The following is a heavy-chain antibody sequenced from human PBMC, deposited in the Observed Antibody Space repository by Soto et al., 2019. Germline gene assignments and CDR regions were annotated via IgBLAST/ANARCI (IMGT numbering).Heavy chain of an antibody. CDR3: ARSPPNPGIMDV. Sequence: SETLSLTCTVSGGSISSGGYYWSWIRQHPGKGLEWIGYIYYSGSTYYNPSLKSRVTISVDTSKNQFSLKLSSVTAADTAVYYCARSPPNPGIMDVWGKGTTVTVSS. CDR1: GGSISSGGYY. CDR2: IYYSGST. J-gene: IGHJ6*04. V-gene: IGHV4-31*03.